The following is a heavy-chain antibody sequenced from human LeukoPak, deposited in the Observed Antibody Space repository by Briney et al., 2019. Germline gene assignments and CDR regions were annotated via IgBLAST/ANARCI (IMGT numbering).Heavy chain of an antibody. CDR3: ARLLSSSSWSDY. CDR2: INHSGST. J-gene: IGHJ4*02. D-gene: IGHD6-13*01. CDR1: GGSFSGYY. Sequence: PSETLSLTCAVYGGSFSGYYWSWIRQPPGKGLEWIGEINHSGSTNYNPSLKSRVTISVDTSKNQFSLKLSSVTAADTAVYYCARLLSSSSWSDYWGQGTLVAVSS. V-gene: IGHV4-34*01.